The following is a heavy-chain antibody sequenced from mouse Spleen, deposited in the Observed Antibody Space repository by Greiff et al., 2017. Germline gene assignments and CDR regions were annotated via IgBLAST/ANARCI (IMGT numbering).Heavy chain of an antibody. CDR2: IDPEDGDT. J-gene: IGHJ2*01. Sequence: VQLQQSGAELVRPGASVKLSCTASGFNIKDYYMHWVKQRPEQGLEWIGRIDPEDGDTEYAPKFQGKATMTADTSSNTAYLQLSSLTSEDTAVYYCTTPMVTTSYFDYWGQGTTLTVSS. CDR1: GFNIKDYY. CDR3: TTPMVTTSYFDY. V-gene: IGHV14-1*01. D-gene: IGHD2-2*01.